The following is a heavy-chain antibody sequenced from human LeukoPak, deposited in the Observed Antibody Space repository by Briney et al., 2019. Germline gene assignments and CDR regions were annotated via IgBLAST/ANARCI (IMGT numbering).Heavy chain of an antibody. J-gene: IGHJ4*02. CDR3: ARSQSSRLLLDY. Sequence: GASVKVSCKASGYTFTSYGISWVRQAPGQGLEWMGRIIPILGIANYAQKFQGRVTITADESTSTAYMELSSLRSEDTAVYYCARSQSSRLLLDYWGQGTLVTVSS. CDR1: GYTFTSYG. V-gene: IGHV1-69*04. CDR2: IIPILGIA. D-gene: IGHD2-2*01.